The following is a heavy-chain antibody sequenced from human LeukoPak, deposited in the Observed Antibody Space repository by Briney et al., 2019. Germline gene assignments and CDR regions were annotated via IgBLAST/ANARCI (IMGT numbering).Heavy chain of an antibody. Sequence: PGGSLRLSCAASGFTLSSYGMHWVRQAPGKGLEWVAVISYDGSNKYYADSVEGRFTISRDNSKNTLYLQKNSLRAEDTAVYYCAKASGYGGSDYFDYWGQGTLVTVSS. CDR1: GFTLSSYG. J-gene: IGHJ4*02. CDR3: AKASGYGGSDYFDY. V-gene: IGHV3-30*18. CDR2: ISYDGSNK. D-gene: IGHD4-23*01.